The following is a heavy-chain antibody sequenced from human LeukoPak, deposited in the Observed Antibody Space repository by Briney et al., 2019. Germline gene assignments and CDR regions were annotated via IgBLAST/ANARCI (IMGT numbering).Heavy chain of an antibody. CDR3: ARSTYYDFWSGYPTFFDY. V-gene: IGHV4-39*01. CDR1: GGSISSSRYY. CDR2: IYYSGST. J-gene: IGHJ4*02. Sequence: PSETLSLTCTVSGGSISSSRYYWGWIRQPPGKGLEWIGSIYYSGSTYYNPSLKSRVTISVDTSKNQFSLKLSSVTAADTAVYYCARSTYYDFWSGYPTFFDYWGQGTLVTVSS. D-gene: IGHD3-3*01.